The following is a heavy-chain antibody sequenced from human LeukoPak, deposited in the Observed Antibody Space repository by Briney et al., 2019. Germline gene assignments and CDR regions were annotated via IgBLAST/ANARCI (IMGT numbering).Heavy chain of an antibody. CDR3: TRGNPVTFAGGWADH. J-gene: IGHJ4*02. CDR2: INPTRGST. CDR1: GYTFINYY. V-gene: IGHV1-46*01. D-gene: IGHD1-1*01. Sequence: ASVKVSCKASGYTFINYYIHWMLHAPGQGLEWMGIINPTRGSTSYAPRFQGRVTMPRDVSTDTVYLDLSSLISDGTAVYYCTRGNPVTFAGGWADHWGQGTLVTVSS.